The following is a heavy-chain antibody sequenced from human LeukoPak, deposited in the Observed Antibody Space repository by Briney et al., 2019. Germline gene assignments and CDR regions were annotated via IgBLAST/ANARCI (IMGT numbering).Heavy chain of an antibody. CDR2: IYSGGST. D-gene: IGHD2-15*01. CDR3: AKAPVTTCSGAYCYPFDY. Sequence: GGSLRLSCAASGFTVSSNYMNWVRQAPGKGLEWVSLIYSGGSTYYADSVKGRFTTSRDSSKNTLYLQMNSLRAGDAAVYYCAKAPVTTCSGAYCYPFDYWSQGTLVTVSS. V-gene: IGHV3-53*01. J-gene: IGHJ4*02. CDR1: GFTVSSNY.